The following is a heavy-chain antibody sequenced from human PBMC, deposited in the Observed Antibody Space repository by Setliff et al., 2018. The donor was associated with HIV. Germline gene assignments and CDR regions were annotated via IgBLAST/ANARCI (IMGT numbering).Heavy chain of an antibody. J-gene: IGHJ4*02. D-gene: IGHD1-20*01. CDR1: GFTFSSYA. CDR3: AKDDAYKWKGAPKKTRDY. CDR2: ISGSGGST. Sequence: GGSLSLSCAASGFTFSSYAMSWVRQAPGKGLEWVSSISGSGGSTYYADSVKGRFTISRDNSKNTLYLQMNSLRAEDTDVYYCAKDDAYKWKGAPKKTRDYWGQGTLVTVSS. V-gene: IGHV3-23*01.